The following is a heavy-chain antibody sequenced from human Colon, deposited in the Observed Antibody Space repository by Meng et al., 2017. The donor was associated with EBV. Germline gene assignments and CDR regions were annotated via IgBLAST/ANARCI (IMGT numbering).Heavy chain of an antibody. J-gene: IGHJ4*02. Sequence: QVQLGEAGGGGVQPGRSLRLSCAASGFTFSSYSMHWVRQAPGKGLEWVAVISSDGNTKYYADSVKGRFTISRDNSKSTVFLQANSLRPEDTAIYYCARERDITFWYFDYWVQGALVTVSS. D-gene: IGHD3-16*01. CDR3: ARERDITFWYFDY. CDR1: GFTFSSYS. V-gene: IGHV3-30-3*01. CDR2: ISSDGNTK.